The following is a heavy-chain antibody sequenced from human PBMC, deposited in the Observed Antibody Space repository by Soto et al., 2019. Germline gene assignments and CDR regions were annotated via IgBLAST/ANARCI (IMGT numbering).Heavy chain of an antibody. CDR2: IYYSGST. Sequence: SETLSLTCTVSGGSISSGGYYWSWIRQHPGKGLEWIGYIYYSGSTYYNPSLKSRVTISVDTSKNQFSLKLSSVTAADTAVYYCARGRGYSYGYGKYYFDYRGQGTLVTVSS. CDR3: ARGRGYSYGYGKYYFDY. D-gene: IGHD5-18*01. J-gene: IGHJ4*02. CDR1: GGSISSGGYY. V-gene: IGHV4-31*03.